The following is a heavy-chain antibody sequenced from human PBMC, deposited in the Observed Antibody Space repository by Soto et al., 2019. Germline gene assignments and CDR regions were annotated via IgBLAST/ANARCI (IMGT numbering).Heavy chain of an antibody. CDR2: MSGSGGGT. V-gene: IGHV3-23*01. D-gene: IGHD3-16*01. CDR1: GFTFRTFA. CDR3: AKVPTWGYCFEY. Sequence: GGSLRLSCEASGFTFRTFAMSWVRQAPGKGLEWVSAMSGSGGGTYYADSVKGRFTISRDNSKSTMFLQMDSLRAEDTAVYYCAKVPTWGYCFEYWGQGTLVTVSS. J-gene: IGHJ4*02.